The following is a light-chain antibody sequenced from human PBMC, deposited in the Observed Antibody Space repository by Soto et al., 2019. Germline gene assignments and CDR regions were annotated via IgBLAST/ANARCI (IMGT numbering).Light chain of an antibody. Sequence: DIVLTQSPATLSLSPGERATLSCSASQSVSRYLAWYQQKPCQAPMLHIYDASNKATGIPARFSGSGSAIDFTVTISSLEPEDFAVYYCQQRSDWPSTFGGGTKVEI. CDR3: QQRSDWPST. V-gene: IGKV3-11*01. CDR2: DAS. CDR1: QSVSRY. J-gene: IGKJ4*01.